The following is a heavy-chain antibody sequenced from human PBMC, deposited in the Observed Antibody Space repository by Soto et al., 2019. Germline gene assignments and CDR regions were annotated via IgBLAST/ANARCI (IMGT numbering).Heavy chain of an antibody. Sequence: PSETLSLTCTVSGDTSTSYYWGWIRQAPGKGLEWIGHIHNSGTSAHNPSLNGRVTISIDMSKKQFSLKLTSLTSADTAVYFCARDFYDSVGNTWFDPWSQGTLVTVSS. CDR3: ARDFYDSVGNTWFDP. D-gene: IGHD3-22*01. CDR1: GDTSTSYY. J-gene: IGHJ5*02. V-gene: IGHV4-59*01. CDR2: IHNSGTS.